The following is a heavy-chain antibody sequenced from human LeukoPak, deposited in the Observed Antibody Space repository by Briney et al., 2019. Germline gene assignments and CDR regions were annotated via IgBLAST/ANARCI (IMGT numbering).Heavy chain of an antibody. CDR2: IYTSGST. CDR3: ARDYDFWSGNDAFDI. V-gene: IGHV4-4*07. Sequence: SETLSLTCTVSGGSLSSYYWSWIRQPAGKGLEWIGRIYTSGSTNYNPSLTSRVTMSVDTSKNQFSLKLSSVTAADTAVYYCARDYDFWSGNDAFDIWGQGTMVTVSS. J-gene: IGHJ3*02. CDR1: GGSLSSYY. D-gene: IGHD3-3*01.